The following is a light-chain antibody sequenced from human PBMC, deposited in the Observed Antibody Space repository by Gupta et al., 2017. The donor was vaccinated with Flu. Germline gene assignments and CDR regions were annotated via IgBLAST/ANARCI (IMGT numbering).Light chain of an antibody. Sequence: QAVVTQEPSLTVSPGGTVILTCGSSSGAVTTSHYPYWFQQKPGHVPRTLIYDTSNRHSWTPARFSGSLRGGKGALTLSGAQPEDEDDYYCLLSGGDTFVFGPGTTVTVL. CDR3: LLSGGDTFV. CDR1: SGAVTTSHY. CDR2: DTS. V-gene: IGLV7-46*01. J-gene: IGLJ1*01.